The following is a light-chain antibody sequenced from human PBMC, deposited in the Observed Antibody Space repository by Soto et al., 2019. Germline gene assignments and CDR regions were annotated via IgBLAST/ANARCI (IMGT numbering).Light chain of an antibody. Sequence: EIVLTQSPGTLSLSPGXRATLSCRASQSVNSNYLVWYQQKPGQAPRLLIYGASTRAAGITDRFSGSGSGTDFTLTISRLEPEDFAVYYCQQYGTSPWTFGQGTKVDIK. V-gene: IGKV3-20*01. CDR1: QSVNSNY. CDR2: GAS. CDR3: QQYGTSPWT. J-gene: IGKJ1*01.